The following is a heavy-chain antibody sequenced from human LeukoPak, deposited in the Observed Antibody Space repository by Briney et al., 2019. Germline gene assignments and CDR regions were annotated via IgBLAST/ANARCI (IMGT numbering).Heavy chain of an antibody. D-gene: IGHD3-22*01. CDR2: IYYSGST. CDR3: ARHRGSGYPYFDY. J-gene: IGHJ4*02. V-gene: IGHV4-59*01. Sequence: SETLSLTCTVSGGSINNYYWSWIRQPPGKGLEWIGYIYYSGSTNYNPSLKSRVTISVDTSKNQFSLKMSSLAAADTAVYYCARHRGSGYPYFDYWGQGTLVTVSS. CDR1: GGSINNYY.